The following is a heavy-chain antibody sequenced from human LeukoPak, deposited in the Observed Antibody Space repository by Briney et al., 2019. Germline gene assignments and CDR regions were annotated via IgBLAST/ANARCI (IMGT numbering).Heavy chain of an antibody. Sequence: SETLSLTCTVSGGSISSSSYYWGWIRQPPGKGLEWIGSIYYSGSTYYNPSLKSRVTISVDTSKNLFSLKLSSVTAADTAVYYCARHDRGSSWYGSASNWFDPWGQGTLVTVSS. V-gene: IGHV4-39*01. CDR1: GGSISSSSYY. CDR2: IYYSGST. J-gene: IGHJ5*02. D-gene: IGHD6-13*01. CDR3: ARHDRGSSWYGSASNWFDP.